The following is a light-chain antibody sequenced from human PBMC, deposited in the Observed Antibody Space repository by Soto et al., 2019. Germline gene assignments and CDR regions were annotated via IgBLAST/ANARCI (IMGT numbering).Light chain of an antibody. CDR1: SSNIGNNY. CDR3: ATWDSSLSGMV. Sequence: QSVLTQPPSVSAAPRQMVTISCSGSSSNIGNNYVSWYQQLPGTAPRLLIYDNYKRPSGIPDRFSGSKSGTSATLGITGLQTGDEANYYCATWDSSLSGMVFGGGTKLTVL. J-gene: IGLJ2*01. V-gene: IGLV1-51*01. CDR2: DNY.